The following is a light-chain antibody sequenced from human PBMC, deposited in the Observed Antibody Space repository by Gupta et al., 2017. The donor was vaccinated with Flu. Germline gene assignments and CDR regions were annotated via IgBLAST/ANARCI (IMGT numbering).Light chain of an antibody. V-gene: IGKV3-15*01. Sequence: EIVMTQSPATLSVSPGERATLSCRASQSVSSNLAWYQQKPGLAPRLPIYGASTRATGIPARFSGGGSGTEFTLTISSLQSEDFAVYYCQQYNNWLTFGGGTKVEI. CDR2: GAS. CDR3: QQYNNWLT. CDR1: QSVSSN. J-gene: IGKJ4*01.